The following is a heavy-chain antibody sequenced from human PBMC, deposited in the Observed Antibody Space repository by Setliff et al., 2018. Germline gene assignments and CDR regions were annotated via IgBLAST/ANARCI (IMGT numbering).Heavy chain of an antibody. J-gene: IGHJ4*02. CDR2: IKRRTEGGTT. Sequence: KPGGSLRLSCAAYGFPFSNAWVSWVRQAPGKGLEWVGRIKRRTEGGTTDYAAPVKGRFTISRDDSKNTFYLQVNSLKTEDTAVYYCTNLDGRFDGDYWGQGTLVTVSS. V-gene: IGHV3-15*01. CDR3: TNLDGRFDGDY. D-gene: IGHD3-9*01. CDR1: GFPFSNAW.